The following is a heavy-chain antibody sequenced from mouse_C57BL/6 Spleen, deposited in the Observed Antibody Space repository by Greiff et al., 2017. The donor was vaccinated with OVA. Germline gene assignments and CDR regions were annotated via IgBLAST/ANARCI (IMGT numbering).Heavy chain of an antibody. V-gene: IGHV5-6*01. CDR1: GFTFSSYG. CDR3: ARQSYDGSSSYWYFDV. CDR2: ISSGGSYT. J-gene: IGHJ1*03. D-gene: IGHD1-1*01. Sequence: EVMLVESGGDLVKPGGSLKLSCAASGFTFSSYGLSWVRPTPDKRLEWVATISSGGSYTYYPDSVKGRFPISRDHAKTTLYLQRSSLKSEDTAMYYCARQSYDGSSSYWYFDVWGTGTTVTVSS.